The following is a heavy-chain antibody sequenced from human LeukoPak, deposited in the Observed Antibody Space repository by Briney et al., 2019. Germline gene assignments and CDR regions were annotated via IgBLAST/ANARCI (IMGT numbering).Heavy chain of an antibody. J-gene: IGHJ3*02. CDR1: GFTFSDYY. CDR2: ISSSGSTI. CDR3: ARVSVLYPDAFDI. V-gene: IGHV3-11*04. Sequence: GGSLRLSCAASGFTFSDYYMSWIRQAPGKGLERVSYISSSGSTIYYADSVKGRFTISRDNAKNSLYLQMNSLRAEDTAVYYCARVSVLYPDAFDIWGQGTMVTVSS. D-gene: IGHD2-2*02.